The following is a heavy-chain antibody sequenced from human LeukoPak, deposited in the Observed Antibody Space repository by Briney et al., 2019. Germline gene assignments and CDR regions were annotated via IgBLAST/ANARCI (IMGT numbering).Heavy chain of an antibody. CDR3: ARDGPYSSSWYDY. Sequence: GGSLRLSCAASGFTFSNAWMSWVRQAPGKGLEWVGRIKSKTDGGTTDYAAPVKGRFTISRDDSKNTLYLQMNSLRSEDTAVYYCARDGPYSSSWYDYWGQGTLVTVSS. D-gene: IGHD6-13*01. CDR1: GFTFSNAW. V-gene: IGHV3-15*01. J-gene: IGHJ4*02. CDR2: IKSKTDGGTT.